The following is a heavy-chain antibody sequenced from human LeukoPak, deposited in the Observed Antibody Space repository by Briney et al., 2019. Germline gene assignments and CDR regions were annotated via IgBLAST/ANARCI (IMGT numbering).Heavy chain of an antibody. D-gene: IGHD4-17*01. CDR1: GLPFSNHW. Sequence: GGSLRLSCAVSGLPFSNHWMTWVRQAPGKGLERVANINQDGSEKYYVDSVKGRFSISRDNAKSSLYLQMNSQRVEDTAMYFCAREGYGDYHIWGQGTIVTVSS. V-gene: IGHV3-7*01. J-gene: IGHJ3*02. CDR3: AREGYGDYHI. CDR2: INQDGSEK.